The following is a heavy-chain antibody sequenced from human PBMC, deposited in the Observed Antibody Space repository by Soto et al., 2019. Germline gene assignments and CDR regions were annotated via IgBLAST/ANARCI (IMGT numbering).Heavy chain of an antibody. Sequence: RGESLKISCKGSGYSFTSYWIGWVRQMPGKGLEWMGIIYPGDSDTRYSPSFQGQVTISADKSISTAYLQWSSLKASDTAMYYCARQMGTYYDSSGYPAGDFDIWGQGTMVTVSS. V-gene: IGHV5-51*01. CDR2: IYPGDSDT. J-gene: IGHJ3*02. CDR1: GYSFTSYW. CDR3: ARQMGTYYDSSGYPAGDFDI. D-gene: IGHD3-22*01.